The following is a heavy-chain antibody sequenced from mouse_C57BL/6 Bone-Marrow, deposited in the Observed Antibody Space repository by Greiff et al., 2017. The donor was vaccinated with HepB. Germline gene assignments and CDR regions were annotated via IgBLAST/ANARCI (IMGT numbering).Heavy chain of an antibody. V-gene: IGHV2-2*01. J-gene: IGHJ3*01. CDR1: GFSLTSYG. CDR3: ASPQNYGSSSWFAY. D-gene: IGHD1-1*01. Sequence: VKLVESGPGLVQPSQSLSITCTVSGFSLTSYGVHWVRQSPGKGLEWLGVIWSGGSTDYNAAFISRLSISKDNSKSQVFFKMNSLQADDTAIYYCASPQNYGSSSWFAYWGQGTLVTVSA. CDR2: IWSGGST.